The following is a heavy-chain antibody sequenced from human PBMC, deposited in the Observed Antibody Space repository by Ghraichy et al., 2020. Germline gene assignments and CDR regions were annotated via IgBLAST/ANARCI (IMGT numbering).Heavy chain of an antibody. CDR1: GGSISSGGYY. CDR2: IYYSGST. J-gene: IGHJ4*02. V-gene: IGHV4-31*03. D-gene: IGHD3-3*01. Sequence: SETLSLTCTVSGGSISSGGYYWSWIRQHPGKGLGWIGYIYYSGSTYYNPSLKSRVTISVDTSKNQFSLKLSTVTAAATAVYYCARRSGCYALYQPYYFDYWGQGTLVTVSS. CDR3: ARRSGCYALYQPYYFDY.